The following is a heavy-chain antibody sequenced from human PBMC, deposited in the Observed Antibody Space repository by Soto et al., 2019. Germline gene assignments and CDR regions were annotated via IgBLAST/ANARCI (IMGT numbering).Heavy chain of an antibody. CDR1: GGSTSSGDYY. J-gene: IGHJ4*01. Sequence: QVQLQESGPGLVKPSQTLSLTCIVSGGSTSSGDYYRSWIRQYQGKGLEWNGSSPYSGTIYYNPSLRSRATLSVETSNFPLSLKLGPVTAADTAVYYRTRGLAGAKFAYWGPGTLV. V-gene: IGHV4-31*03. D-gene: IGHD2-8*02. CDR3: TRGLAGAKFAY. CDR2: SPYSGTI.